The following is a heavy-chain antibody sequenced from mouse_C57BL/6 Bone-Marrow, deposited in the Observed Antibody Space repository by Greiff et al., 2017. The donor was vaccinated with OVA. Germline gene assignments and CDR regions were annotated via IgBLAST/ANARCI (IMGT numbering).Heavy chain of an antibody. J-gene: IGHJ1*03. CDR2: ISSGGSYT. CDR1: GFTFSSYG. V-gene: IGHV5-6*02. CDR3: ARRRWYFDV. Sequence: DVKLQESGGDLVKPGGSLKLSCAASGFTFSSYGMSWVRQTPDKRLEWVATISSGGSYTYYPDSVKGRFTISRDNAKNTLYLQMSSLKSEDTAMYYCARRRWYFDVWGTGTTVTVSS.